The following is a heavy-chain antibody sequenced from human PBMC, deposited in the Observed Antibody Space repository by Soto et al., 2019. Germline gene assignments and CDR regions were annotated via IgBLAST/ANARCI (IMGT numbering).Heavy chain of an antibody. D-gene: IGHD2-15*01. CDR1: GFTFTNFG. Sequence: QVQLVESGGGVVQPGRSLRLSCAASGFTFTNFGIHWVRQAPGKGLEWVAVISSDGINSFYLDSVKGRFTISRDNSKNTLYLQMNSLRAEDTAVYYCARPPVIDIVVPPDYWGQGTLVTVSS. CDR2: ISSDGINS. J-gene: IGHJ4*02. V-gene: IGHV3-30*03. CDR3: ARPPVIDIVVPPDY.